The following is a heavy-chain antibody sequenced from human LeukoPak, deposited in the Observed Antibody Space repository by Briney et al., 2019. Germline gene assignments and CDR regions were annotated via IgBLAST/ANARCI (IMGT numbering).Heavy chain of an antibody. CDR2: INPNSGGT. V-gene: IGHV1-2*02. D-gene: IGHD5-24*01. CDR1: GYTFTGYY. CDR3: ARDPEMATIDY. Sequence: ASVKVSCTASGYTFTGYYMHWVRQAPVQGLEWMGWINPNSGGTNYAQKFQGRVTMTRDTSISTAYMELSRLRSDDTAVYYCARDPEMATIDYWGQGTLVTVSS. J-gene: IGHJ4*02.